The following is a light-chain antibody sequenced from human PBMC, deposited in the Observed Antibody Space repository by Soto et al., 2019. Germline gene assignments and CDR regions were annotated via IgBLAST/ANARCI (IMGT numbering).Light chain of an antibody. V-gene: IGKV3-15*01. CDR1: QSVSSSY. Sequence: EIVLTQSPGTLSLSPGERATLSCRASQSVSSSYLAWYQQTPGQAPRLLIYGAFTRATGIAARFSGSRSGTEFTLTISSLQSEDFAVYYCQQYNNWPLTFGGGTKV. CDR3: QQYNNWPLT. J-gene: IGKJ4*01. CDR2: GAF.